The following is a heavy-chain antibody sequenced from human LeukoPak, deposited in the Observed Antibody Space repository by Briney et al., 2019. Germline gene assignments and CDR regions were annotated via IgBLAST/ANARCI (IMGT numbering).Heavy chain of an antibody. CDR3: ARAERYVDSLSSSGGLWEYKFDH. J-gene: IGHJ4*02. CDR1: GYSLSSGFY. Sequence: SETLSLTCSVSGYSLSSGFYWAWIRQSPGKGLEWIGNIYHSGNTYQNPFLKSRATVSVDTYNNEFSLRLTSVTAADTAVYYCARAERYVDSLSSSGGLWEYKFDHWGQGILVTVSS. V-gene: IGHV4-38-2*02. D-gene: IGHD3-9*01. CDR2: IYHSGNT.